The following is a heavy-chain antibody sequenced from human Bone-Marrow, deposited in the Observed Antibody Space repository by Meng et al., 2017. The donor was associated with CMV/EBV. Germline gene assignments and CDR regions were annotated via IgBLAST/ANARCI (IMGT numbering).Heavy chain of an antibody. CDR2: ISSSGSTI. CDR3: ARGQLNYYYYYGMDV. J-gene: IGHJ6*02. D-gene: IGHD6-6*01. Sequence: GGSLRLSCAASGFTFSSYEMNWVRQAPGKGLEWVSYISSSGSTIYYADSVKGRFTISRDNAKNSLSLQMNSLRAEDTAVYYCARGQLNYYYYYGMDVWGQGTTVTVSS. V-gene: IGHV3-48*03. CDR1: GFTFSSYE.